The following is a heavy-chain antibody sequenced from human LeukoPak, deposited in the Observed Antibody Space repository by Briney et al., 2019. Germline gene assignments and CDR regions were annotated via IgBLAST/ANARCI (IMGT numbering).Heavy chain of an antibody. D-gene: IGHD3-22*01. CDR1: GYTFTSYG. V-gene: IGHV1-18*01. Sequence: EASVKVSCKASGYTFTSYGISWVRQAPGQGLEWMGWISAYNGNTNYAQKLQGRVTMTTDTSTSTAYMELRSLRSEDTAVYYCACSRATMIVVVISDAFDIWGQGTMVTVSS. CDR3: ACSRATMIVVVISDAFDI. CDR2: ISAYNGNT. J-gene: IGHJ3*02.